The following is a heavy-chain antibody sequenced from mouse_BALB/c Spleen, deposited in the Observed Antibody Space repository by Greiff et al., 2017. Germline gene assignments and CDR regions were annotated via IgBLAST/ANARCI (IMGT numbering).Heavy chain of an antibody. Sequence: QVQLQQPGAELVMPGASVKMSCKASGYTFTDYWMHWVKQRPGQGLEWIGAIDTSDSYTSYNQKFKGKATLTVDESSSTAYMQLSSLTSEDSAVYYCARQRDGYYDRYAMDYWGQGTSVTVSS. V-gene: IGHV1-69*01. J-gene: IGHJ4*01. CDR2: IDTSDSYT. D-gene: IGHD2-3*01. CDR1: GYTFTDYW. CDR3: ARQRDGYYDRYAMDY.